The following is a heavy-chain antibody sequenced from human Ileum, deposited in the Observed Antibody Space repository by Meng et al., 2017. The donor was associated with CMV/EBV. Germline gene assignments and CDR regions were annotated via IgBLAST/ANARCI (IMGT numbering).Heavy chain of an antibody. CDR1: GFTFSDRY. D-gene: IGHD3-16*01. Sequence: EVQLVESGGGLVQPGGSLRLSCAASGFTFSDRYMHWVRQAPGKGLEWIALIKNKANGYTTYHAASVKGRFTISRDDSKNSLYLQMNGLRDEDTVVYYCVRSGGTLDYWGQGTLVTVSS. CDR3: VRSGGTLDY. J-gene: IGHJ4*02. CDR2: IKNKANGYTT. V-gene: IGHV3-72*01.